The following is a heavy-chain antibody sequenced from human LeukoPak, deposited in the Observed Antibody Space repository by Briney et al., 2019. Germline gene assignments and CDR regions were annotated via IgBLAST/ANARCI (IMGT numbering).Heavy chain of an antibody. J-gene: IGHJ4*02. CDR3: ARDSGSSTWSSGREYYFDY. CDR1: GGSISSSNW. V-gene: IGHV4-4*02. Sequence: PSGTLSLTCAVSGGSISSSNWWSWVRQPPGKGLEWIGEIYHSGSTYYNPSLKSRVTISVDKSNNQFSLKLISVTAADTAVYYCARDSGSSTWSSGREYYFDYWGQGTLVTVSS. D-gene: IGHD6-13*01. CDR2: IYHSGST.